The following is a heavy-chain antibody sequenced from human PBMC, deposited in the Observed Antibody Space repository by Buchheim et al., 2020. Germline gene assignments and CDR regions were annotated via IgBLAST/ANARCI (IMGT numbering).Heavy chain of an antibody. CDR1: GYTFTSYY. J-gene: IGHJ6*02. CDR2: INPSGGST. Sequence: QVQLVQSGAEVKKPGASVKVSCKASGYTFTSYYMHWVRQAPGQGLEWMGIINPSGGSTSYAQKFQGRVTMTRDTSTSTVYMELSSLRSEDTAVYYCARLRGITMVRGAHYGMDVWGQGTT. D-gene: IGHD3-10*01. CDR3: ARLRGITMVRGAHYGMDV. V-gene: IGHV1-46*03.